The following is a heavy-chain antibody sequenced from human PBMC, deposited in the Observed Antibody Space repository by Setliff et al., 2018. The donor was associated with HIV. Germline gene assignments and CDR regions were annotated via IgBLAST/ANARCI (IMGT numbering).Heavy chain of an antibody. J-gene: IGHJ6*03. Sequence: SVKVSCKASGGTFRTYGVSWVRLAPGQGLEWMGGIVPVLSRADYAQRFHGRVTITADESTNTVYMELRSLTPEDTAIYYCARKAGTTLHYHYYYMDVWGKGTTVTVSS. CDR1: GGTFRTYG. CDR2: IVPVLSRA. D-gene: IGHD1-7*01. V-gene: IGHV1-69*10. CDR3: ARKAGTTLHYHYYYMDV.